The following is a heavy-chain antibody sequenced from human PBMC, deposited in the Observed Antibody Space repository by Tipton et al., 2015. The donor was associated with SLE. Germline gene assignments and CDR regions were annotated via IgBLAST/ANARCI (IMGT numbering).Heavy chain of an antibody. CDR3: ARDHYGGSWFDP. CDR2: IYYSGST. V-gene: IGHV4-34*11. CDR1: GGSFSGYY. D-gene: IGHD4-17*01. Sequence: TLSLTCAVYGGSFSGYYWSWIRQPPGKGLEWIGSIYYSGSTYYNPSLKSRVTISVDTSKNQFSLKLSSVTAADTAVYYCARDHYGGSWFDPWGQGTLVTVSS. J-gene: IGHJ5*02.